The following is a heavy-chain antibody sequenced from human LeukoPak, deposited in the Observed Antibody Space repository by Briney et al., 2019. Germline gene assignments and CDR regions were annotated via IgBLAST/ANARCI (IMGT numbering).Heavy chain of an antibody. V-gene: IGHV1-2*02. Sequence: ASVKVSCKASGYTFTGYYMHWVRQAPGQGLEWMGWINPNSGGTNYAQKFQGRVTMTRDTSISTAYMELSRLRSDDTAVYYCARRYCSSTSCSHYYYYMDVWGKGTTVTVSS. CDR3: ARRYCSSTSCSHYYYYMDV. D-gene: IGHD2-2*01. J-gene: IGHJ6*03. CDR1: GYTFTGYY. CDR2: INPNSGGT.